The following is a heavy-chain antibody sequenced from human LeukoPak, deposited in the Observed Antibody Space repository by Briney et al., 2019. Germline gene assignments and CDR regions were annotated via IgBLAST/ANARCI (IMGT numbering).Heavy chain of an antibody. D-gene: IGHD3-22*01. CDR3: ARETYYYDSSGYDDAFDI. J-gene: IGHJ3*02. CDR2: ISAYNGNT. Sequence: ASVKVSCKASGYTFTSYGISWVRQAPGQGLEWMGWISAYNGNTNYAQKLQGGVTMTTDTSTSTAYMELRSLRSDDTAVYYCARETYYYDSSGYDDAFDIWGQGTMVTVSS. CDR1: GYTFTSYG. V-gene: IGHV1-18*01.